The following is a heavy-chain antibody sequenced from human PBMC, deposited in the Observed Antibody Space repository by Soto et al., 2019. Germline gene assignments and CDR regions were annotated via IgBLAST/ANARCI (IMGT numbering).Heavy chain of an antibody. J-gene: IGHJ2*01. Sequence: GKGQEWVANIKADGSEKYLVDSVKGRFTISRDNGKNSMYLQMNNLRDEDTAVYYCVRDRFWFRAAAGIRGTVPVSAVLLNRSSDL. V-gene: IGHV3-7*01. D-gene: IGHD6-13*01. CDR3: VRDRFWFRAAAGIRGTVPVSAVLLNRSSDL. CDR2: IKADGSEK.